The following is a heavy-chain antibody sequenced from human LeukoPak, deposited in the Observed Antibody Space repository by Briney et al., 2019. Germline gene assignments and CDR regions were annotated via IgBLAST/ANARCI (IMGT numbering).Heavy chain of an antibody. D-gene: IGHD6-13*01. Sequence: GGSLRLSCAASGFTFSSYWMSWIRQAPGKGLEWVSYISTSGSSKDYADSVKGRFTTSRDNAKNSLYLQMNGLRAEDTAVYYCARHLRAHSSSLFFDYWGQGTLVTVSS. V-gene: IGHV3-11*01. J-gene: IGHJ4*02. CDR2: ISTSGSSK. CDR3: ARHLRAHSSSLFFDY. CDR1: GFTFSSYW.